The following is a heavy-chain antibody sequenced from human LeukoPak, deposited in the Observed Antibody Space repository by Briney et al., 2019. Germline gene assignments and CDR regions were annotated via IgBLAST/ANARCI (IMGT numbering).Heavy chain of an antibody. CDR2: INHSGST. CDR3: ARDGNWYSSSWFDY. CDR1: GGSFSGYF. V-gene: IGHV4-34*01. Sequence: PSETLSLTCAVYGGSFSGYFWSWIRQPPGKGLEWIGEINHSGSTNYNPSLKSRVTISVDTSKNQFSLKLSSVTAAGTAVYYCARDGNWYSSSWFDYWGQGTLVTVSS. J-gene: IGHJ4*02. D-gene: IGHD6-13*01.